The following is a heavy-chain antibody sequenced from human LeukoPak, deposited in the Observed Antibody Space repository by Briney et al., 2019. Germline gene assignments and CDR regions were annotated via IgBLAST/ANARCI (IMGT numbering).Heavy chain of an antibody. CDR2: IIPILGIA. CDR1: GGTFISYA. V-gene: IGHV1-69*04. D-gene: IGHD4-23*01. Sequence: SVKVSCKASGGTFISYAISWVRQAPGQGLEWMGRIIPILGIANYAQKFQGRVTITADKSTSTAYMELSSLRSEDTAVYYCARVATTVVTSFDYWGQGTLVTVSS. J-gene: IGHJ4*02. CDR3: ARVATTVVTSFDY.